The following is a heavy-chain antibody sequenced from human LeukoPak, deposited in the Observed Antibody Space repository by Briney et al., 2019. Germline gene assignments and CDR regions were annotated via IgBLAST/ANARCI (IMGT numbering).Heavy chain of an antibody. D-gene: IGHD3-9*01. CDR2: IDPTDSHT. CDR1: GYSFSSYY. CDR3: ARRADILTGYSSYDY. Sequence: GESLKISCKGSGYSFSSYYIAWVRQMPGKGLDWMGIIDPTDSHTRYSPSFQGHVTISADKSINAAYLQWSSLKASDTAMYYCARRADILTGYSSYDYWGQGTLVTVSS. V-gene: IGHV5-51*01. J-gene: IGHJ4*02.